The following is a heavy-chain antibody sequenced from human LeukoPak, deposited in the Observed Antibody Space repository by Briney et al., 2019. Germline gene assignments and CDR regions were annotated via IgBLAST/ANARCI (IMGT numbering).Heavy chain of an antibody. V-gene: IGHV4-59*01. J-gene: IGHJ4*02. CDR1: GGSISSYY. Sequence: SETLSLTCTVSGGSISSYYWSWIRQPPGKGLEWIGYIYYSGSTNYNPSLKSRVTISVDTSKNQFSLKLSSVTAADTAVYYCARGVSSSRSPDYWGQGTLVTVSS. D-gene: IGHD6-13*01. CDR2: IYYSGST. CDR3: ARGVSSSRSPDY.